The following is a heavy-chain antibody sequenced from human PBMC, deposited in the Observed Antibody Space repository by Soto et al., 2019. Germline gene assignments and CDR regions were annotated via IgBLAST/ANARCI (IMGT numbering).Heavy chain of an antibody. V-gene: IGHV5-51*01. CDR1: GYSFTSYW. CDR3: GCHSTVAPHWYYYYGMDV. D-gene: IGHD4-17*01. J-gene: IGHJ6*02. Sequence: GESLKISCKGSGYSFTSYWIGWVRQMPGKGLEWMGIIYPGDSDTRYSPSFQGQVTISADKSISTAYLQWSSLKASDTAMYYCGCHSTVAPHWYYYYGMDVWGQGTTVTVSS. CDR2: IYPGDSDT.